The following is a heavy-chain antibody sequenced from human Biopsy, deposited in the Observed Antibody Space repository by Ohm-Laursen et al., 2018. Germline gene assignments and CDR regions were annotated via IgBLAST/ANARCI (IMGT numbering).Heavy chain of an antibody. CDR2: VDWDDYK. CDR1: GFSLSARGMC. CDR3: ARTPILIVSAGLVYRHRRHLQGMDV. V-gene: IGHV2-70*11. Sequence: PTQTLTLTHSFSGFSLSARGMCVSWIRQAPGKALEWLARVDWDDYKDYSASLQTKLSISKDTSNDQMVPTVNNVDPADTATYYCARTPILIVSAGLVYRHRRHLQGMDVWGQGIAVTVS. J-gene: IGHJ6*02. D-gene: IGHD6-13*01.